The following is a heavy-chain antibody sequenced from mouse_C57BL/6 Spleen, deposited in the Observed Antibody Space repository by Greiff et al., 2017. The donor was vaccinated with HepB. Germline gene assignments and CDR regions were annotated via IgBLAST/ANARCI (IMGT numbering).Heavy chain of an antibody. D-gene: IGHD4-1*02. J-gene: IGHJ3*01. V-gene: IGHV10-1*01. Sequence: GGGLVQPKGSLKLSCAASGFSFNTYAMNWVRQAPGKGLEWVARIRSKSNNYATYYADSVKDRFTISRDDSESMLYLQMNNLKTEDTAMYYCVSNWDRAWFAYWGQGTLVTVSA. CDR3: VSNWDRAWFAY. CDR1: GFSFNTYA. CDR2: IRSKSNNYAT.